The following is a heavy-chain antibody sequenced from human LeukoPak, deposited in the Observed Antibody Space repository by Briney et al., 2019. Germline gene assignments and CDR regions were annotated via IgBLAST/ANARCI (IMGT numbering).Heavy chain of an antibody. V-gene: IGHV3-23*01. CDR2: ITNSGGGT. J-gene: IGHJ4*02. D-gene: IGHD2-21*02. CDR1: GFTFSNYA. CDR3: AKKGAVTATGYFDY. Sequence: GGSLRLSCAASGFTFSNYAMSWARQAPGKGLEWVSGITNSGGGTFYADSVKGRFTISRDNSKNTLYLQMNNLRAEDTAIYYCAKKGAVTATGYFDYWGQGILVTVSS.